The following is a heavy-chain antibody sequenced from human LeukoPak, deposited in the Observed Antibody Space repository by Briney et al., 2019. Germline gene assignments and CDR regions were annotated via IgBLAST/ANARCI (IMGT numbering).Heavy chain of an antibody. D-gene: IGHD3-22*01. V-gene: IGHV1-46*01. CDR3: ARGRDSSGYWTNYFDY. CDR1: GYTFTRYY. CDR2: INPRGGST. Sequence: ASVKVSCKPSGYTFTRYYMHWVRQAPGPRLEWMGIINPRGGSTSYAQTFQGRVTMTRDTSTSTVYMELSSLRSEDTAVYYCARGRDSSGYWTNYFDYWGQGTLVIVSS. J-gene: IGHJ4*02.